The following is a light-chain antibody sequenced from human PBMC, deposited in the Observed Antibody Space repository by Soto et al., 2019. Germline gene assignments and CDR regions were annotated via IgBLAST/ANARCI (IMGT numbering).Light chain of an antibody. Sequence: EIVMTQSPATLSVSPGERATLSCRASQSVDSKFAWYQQKPGQGPRLLIYGASSRATGIPARFSGSGSGTEFTPTISSLQSEDFAVDYCQHYYTWLSTFGQGTKVEIK. CDR2: GAS. CDR3: QHYYTWLST. V-gene: IGKV3-15*01. CDR1: QSVDSK. J-gene: IGKJ1*01.